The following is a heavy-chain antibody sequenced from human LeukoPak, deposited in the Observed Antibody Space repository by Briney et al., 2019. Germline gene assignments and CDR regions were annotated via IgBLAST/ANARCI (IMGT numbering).Heavy chain of an antibody. CDR2: ISSSGSHI. CDR1: GFTLSSDS. J-gene: IGHJ4*02. D-gene: IGHD5-18*01. Sequence: PGGSLRLSCAASGFTLSSDSMNSVRQAPGKGLEWVASISSSGSHICYAAPVKGPFTITRYNAKDSLYLQMNSLRAEDTAVYYSAEMGDTAMVHWGQGTLVTVSS. CDR3: AEMGDTAMVH. V-gene: IGHV3-21*01.